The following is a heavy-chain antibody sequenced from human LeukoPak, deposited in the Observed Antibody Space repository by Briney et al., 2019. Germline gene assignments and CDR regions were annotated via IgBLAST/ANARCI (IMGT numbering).Heavy chain of an antibody. CDR3: ARQTGSGLFILP. Sequence: SSETLSLTCTVSGGSISSYYWSWIRQPPGKGLEWIGYIYYSGSTNYNPSLKSRVTISVDTSKNQFSLKLSSVTAADTAVYYCARQTGSGLFILPGGQGTLVTVSS. CDR1: GGSISSYY. D-gene: IGHD3/OR15-3a*01. CDR2: IYYSGST. V-gene: IGHV4-59*01. J-gene: IGHJ4*02.